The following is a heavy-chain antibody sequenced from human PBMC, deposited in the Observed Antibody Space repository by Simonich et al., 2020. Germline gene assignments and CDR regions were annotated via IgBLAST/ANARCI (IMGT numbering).Heavy chain of an antibody. V-gene: IGHV1-46*01. D-gene: IGHD3-10*01. CDR1: GYTFTSYY. CDR3: ARPIWFGELFFPYYFDY. Sequence: QVQLVQSGAEVKKPGASVKVSCKASGYTFTSYYMHWVRQAPGQGLEWMGIINPSGGSTSYAKKFQGRVTMTRDTSTSTVYLELSSLRSEDTAVYYCARPIWFGELFFPYYFDYWGQGTLVTVSS. CDR2: INPSGGST. J-gene: IGHJ4*02.